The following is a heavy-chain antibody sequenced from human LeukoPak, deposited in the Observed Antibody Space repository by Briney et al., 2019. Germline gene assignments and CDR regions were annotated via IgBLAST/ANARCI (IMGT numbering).Heavy chain of an antibody. V-gene: IGHV4-59*08. D-gene: IGHD1/OR15-1a*01. J-gene: IGHJ4*02. CDR2: ISYSGST. CDR1: GGSISTYC. CDR3: ARSIIGTRSKFDY. Sequence: SETLSLTCTVSGGSISTYCWSGIRXPPGKXXEWIGYISYSGSTNYTTYLKSRVTISLDKSKHQFALKLSSVTAADTAVYYCARSIIGTRSKFDYWGQGTLVTVCS.